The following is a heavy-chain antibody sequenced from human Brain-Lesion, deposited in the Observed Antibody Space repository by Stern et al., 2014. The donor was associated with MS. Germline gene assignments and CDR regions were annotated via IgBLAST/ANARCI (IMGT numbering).Heavy chain of an antibody. V-gene: IGHV5-51*03. J-gene: IGHJ4*02. D-gene: IGHD5-12*01. CDR3: ARSPATPSGYDRFDY. Sequence: EVQLLESGAEVKKPGESLKISCEASGYLFDDYWIGWVRQMSGRGLELVAIIFPRDSNTRYSPSVQGQVTISAENSTSPAYLQGSSLKAWDTAMYYCARSPATPSGYDRFDYWGQGALVTVSS. CDR2: IFPRDSNT. CDR1: GYLFDDYW.